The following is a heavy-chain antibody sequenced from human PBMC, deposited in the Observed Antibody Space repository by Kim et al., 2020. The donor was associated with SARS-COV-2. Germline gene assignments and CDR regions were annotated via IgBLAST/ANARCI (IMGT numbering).Heavy chain of an antibody. D-gene: IGHD4-17*01. J-gene: IGHJ6*02. Sequence: SVKGRFTISGDNSGNALYLEMTSLRAEDTAVYYCAKEGGVNTAYFSAMDVWGQGTTVTVSS. CDR3: AKEGGVNTAYFSAMDV. V-gene: IGHV3-23*03.